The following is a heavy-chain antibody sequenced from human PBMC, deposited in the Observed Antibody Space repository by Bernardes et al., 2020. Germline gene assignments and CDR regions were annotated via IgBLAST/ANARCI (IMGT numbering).Heavy chain of an antibody. Sequence: ASVKVSCKASGYTFTSYDINWVRQATGQGLEWMGWMNPNSGNTGYAQKFQGRVTMTRNTSISTAYMELSSLRSEDTAVYYCARSKYDILTGFNYYYGMDVWGQGTTVTVSS. CDR3: ARSKYDILTGFNYYYGMDV. D-gene: IGHD3-9*01. CDR2: MNPNSGNT. V-gene: IGHV1-8*01. CDR1: GYTFTSYD. J-gene: IGHJ6*02.